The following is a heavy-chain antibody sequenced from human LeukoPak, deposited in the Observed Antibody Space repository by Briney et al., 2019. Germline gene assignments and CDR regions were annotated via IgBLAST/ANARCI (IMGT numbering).Heavy chain of an antibody. CDR1: GGSISSYY. CDR2: IYYSGST. Sequence: SETLSLTCTVPGGSISSYYWSWLRQPPGKGLEWLGYIYYSGSTNYNPSLKSRVTISVDTSKNQFSLKLSSVTAADTAVYYCARDGGYSSIWFPFDYWGQGTLVTVSS. J-gene: IGHJ4*02. CDR3: ARDGGYSSIWFPFDY. D-gene: IGHD6-13*01. V-gene: IGHV4-59*01.